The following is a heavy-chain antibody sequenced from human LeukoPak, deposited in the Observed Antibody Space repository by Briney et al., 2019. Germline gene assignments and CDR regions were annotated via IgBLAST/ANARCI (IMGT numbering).Heavy chain of an antibody. CDR1: GFTFSSYW. Sequence: GGPLRLSCVASGFTFSSYWMHWVRQAPGKGLVWVSRINTDGTSTNYADSVKGRFTISRDNAKNTLYLQMNSLRAEDTAVYYCARERFDPWGQGTLVTVSS. CDR3: ARERFDP. J-gene: IGHJ5*02. V-gene: IGHV3-74*01. CDR2: INTDGTST.